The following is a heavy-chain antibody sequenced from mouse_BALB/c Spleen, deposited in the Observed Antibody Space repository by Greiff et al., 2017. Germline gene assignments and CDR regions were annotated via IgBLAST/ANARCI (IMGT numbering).Heavy chain of an antibody. CDR2: IDPANGNT. Sequence: VQLQQSGAELVKPGASVKLSCTASGFNIKDTYMHWVKQRPEQGLEWIGRIDPANGNTKYDPKFQGKATITADTSSTTAYLQLSSLTSEDTAVYYCARTGRRYYSAMDYWGQGTSVTVSS. D-gene: IGHD4-1*01. J-gene: IGHJ4*01. CDR1: GFNIKDTY. V-gene: IGHV14-3*02. CDR3: ARTGRRYYSAMDY.